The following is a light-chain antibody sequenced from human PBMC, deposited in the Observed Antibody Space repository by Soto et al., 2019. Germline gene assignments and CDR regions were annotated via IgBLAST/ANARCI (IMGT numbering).Light chain of an antibody. CDR3: SSYTSSSTL. V-gene: IGLV2-14*03. CDR1: SSDVGAYSY. J-gene: IGLJ2*01. Sequence: QSALTQPASVSGSPGQSITISCTGTSSDVGAYSYVSWYQQHPGKAPKLIIYDVTYRPAGVSNRFSGSKSGNTASLTISGLQAEGEADYYCSSYTSSSTLFGGGTKLTVL. CDR2: DVT.